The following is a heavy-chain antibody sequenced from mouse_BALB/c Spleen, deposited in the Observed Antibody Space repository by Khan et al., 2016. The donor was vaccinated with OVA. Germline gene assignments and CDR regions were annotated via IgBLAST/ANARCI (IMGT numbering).Heavy chain of an antibody. J-gene: IGHJ2*01. Sequence: VQLQQSGAELVKAGASVKMSCKASGYTFTSYWMHWVKQRLGQGLEWFAETNPTNGRTYYNEKFKSKATLTVDKSSSTAYMLLSGPTFEDSAVYYCARMKKIVGTYFDYWGQGTTLTVSS. CDR2: TNPTNGRT. D-gene: IGHD1-1*01. V-gene: IGHV1S81*02. CDR1: GYTFTSYW. CDR3: ARMKKIVGTYFDY.